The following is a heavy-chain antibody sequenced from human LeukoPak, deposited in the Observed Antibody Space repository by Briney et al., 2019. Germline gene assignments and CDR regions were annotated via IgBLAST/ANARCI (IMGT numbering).Heavy chain of an antibody. J-gene: IGHJ4*02. V-gene: IGHV4-39*01. Sequence: PSETLSLACTVSGGSLFSTSFYWGWIRQPPGKGLEWVGSMYYDGTTYHSPSLKSRVTISVDTSNSQFSLRLTSVTAADTAVYFCARRSDSGSDDGEDYFDYWGQGTLVTVSS. D-gene: IGHD1-26*01. CDR2: MYYDGTT. CDR3: ARRSDSGSDDGEDYFDY. CDR1: GGSLFSTSFY.